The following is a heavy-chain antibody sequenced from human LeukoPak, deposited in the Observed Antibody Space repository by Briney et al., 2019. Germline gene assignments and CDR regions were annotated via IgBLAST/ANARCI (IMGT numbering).Heavy chain of an antibody. CDR3: AKGGPAGNYYYGMDV. CDR1: GFTFSSYP. J-gene: IGHJ6*02. CDR2: LSYDGGYK. V-gene: IGHV3-30*04. Sequence: GGSLRLSCAASGFTFSSYPMHWVRQAPGKGLEWVAVLSYDGGYKYYADSVKGRFTISRDNSKNTLYVQMNSLRAEDTALYYCAKGGPAGNYYYGMDVWGQGTTVTVSS. D-gene: IGHD6-13*01.